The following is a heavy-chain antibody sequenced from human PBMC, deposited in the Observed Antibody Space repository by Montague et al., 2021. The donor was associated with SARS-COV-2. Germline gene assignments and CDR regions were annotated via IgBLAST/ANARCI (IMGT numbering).Heavy chain of an antibody. D-gene: IGHD3-10*01. J-gene: IGHJ6*02. V-gene: IGHV3-23*01. CDR2: ISGSGGST. CDR3: AGTLLWFGELLYYYGMDV. Sequence: SLRLSCVASGFTFSSYAMSWVRQASGRGLEWVSAISGSGGSTYYADSVKGRFTISRDNSKNTLYLQMNSLRAEDTAVYYCAGTLLWFGELLYYYGMDVWGQGTTVTVSS. CDR1: GFTFSSYA.